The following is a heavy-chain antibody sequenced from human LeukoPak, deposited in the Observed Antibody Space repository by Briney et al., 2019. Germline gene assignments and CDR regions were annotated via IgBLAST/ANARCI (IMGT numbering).Heavy chain of an antibody. CDR2: IYHSGST. Sequence: SQTLSLTCAVSGGSISSGGYSWSWIRQPPGKGLEWIGYIYHSGSTYYNPSLKSRVTISVDRSKNQFSLKLSSVTAADTAVYYCARWVKTYFDYWGLGALVTVSS. CDR3: ARWVKTYFDY. CDR1: GGSISSGGYS. V-gene: IGHV4-30-2*01. D-gene: IGHD2-21*01. J-gene: IGHJ4*02.